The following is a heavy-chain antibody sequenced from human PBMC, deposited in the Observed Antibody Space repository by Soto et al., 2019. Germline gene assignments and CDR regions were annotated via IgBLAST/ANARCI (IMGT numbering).Heavy chain of an antibody. D-gene: IGHD6-19*01. J-gene: IGHJ3*01. V-gene: IGHV3-66*01. Sequence: EVQVVESGGALVQPGGSLRLSCAVSGFTVSDNYMNWVRQAPGKGLEWVSVIYVGGSTAYADSVKGRFTISRDNSKNTVYLQIDSLKAEDTAAYYCARDRGYNSVWFSDYSFDDWGQGTVVSVSS. CDR2: IYVGGST. CDR1: GFTVSDNY. CDR3: ARDRGYNSVWFSDYSFDD.